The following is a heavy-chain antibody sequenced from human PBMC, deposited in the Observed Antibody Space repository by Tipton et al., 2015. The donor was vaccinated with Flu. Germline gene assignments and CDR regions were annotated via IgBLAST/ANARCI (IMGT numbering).Heavy chain of an antibody. CDR3: SPGPPFADWSFGGMGA. V-gene: IGHV3-15*01. D-gene: IGHD3-9*01. CDR1: GFTFSNAW. J-gene: IGHJ6*02. Sequence: SLRLSCAASGFTFSNAWMRWVRQAPGKALEWVGRIKSKTDGGTTDYAAPVKGRFTISRDDSKNTLYLQMNSMQTEDSAVDYCSPGPPFADWSFGGMGAWGQGTPGPVS. CDR2: IKSKTDGGTT.